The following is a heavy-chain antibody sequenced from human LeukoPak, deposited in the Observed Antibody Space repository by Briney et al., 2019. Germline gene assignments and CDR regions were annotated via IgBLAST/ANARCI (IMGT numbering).Heavy chain of an antibody. D-gene: IGHD2-15*01. CDR3: ARGPDRGGNPWYIDY. V-gene: IGHV4-34*01. J-gene: IGHJ4*02. CDR2: INHSGST. Sequence: PSETLSLTCAVYGGSFSGYYWSWIRQPPGKGLEWIGEINHSGSTNYNPSLKSRVTISVDTSKNQFSLKLSSVTAADTAVYYCARGPDRGGNPWYIDYWGQGTLVTVSS. CDR1: GGSFSGYY.